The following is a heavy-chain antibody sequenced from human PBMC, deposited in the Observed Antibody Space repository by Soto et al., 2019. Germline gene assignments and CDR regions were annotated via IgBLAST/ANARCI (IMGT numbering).Heavy chain of an antibody. D-gene: IGHD6-6*01. Sequence: GGSLRLSCVASGFTFSNHAMSWVRQAPGKGLEWVSAISGGGDRSHYADAVKGRFTISRDNSKNTLYLQMTSLRAEDAAVYYYGIYLRKRGESLVRNMYVWGQGSTVTVSS. V-gene: IGHV3-23*01. J-gene: IGHJ6*02. CDR3: GIYLRKRGESLVRNMYV. CDR2: ISGGGDRS. CDR1: GFTFSNHA.